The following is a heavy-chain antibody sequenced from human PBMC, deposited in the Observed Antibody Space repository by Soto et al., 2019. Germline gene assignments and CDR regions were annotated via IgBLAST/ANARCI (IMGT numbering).Heavy chain of an antibody. J-gene: IGHJ6*02. CDR1: SGSFSSYY. Sequence: QVQLQQWGAGLLKPSETLSLTCAVYSGSFSSYYWSWIRQPPGKGLEWIGEINHSGSTNYNPSLKSRVTRSVDTSRNQFSLKLSSVTAADTAVYYCARGPGDSSWYRGYGMDVWGQGTTVTVSS. V-gene: IGHV4-34*01. D-gene: IGHD6-13*01. CDR2: INHSGST. CDR3: ARGPGDSSWYRGYGMDV.